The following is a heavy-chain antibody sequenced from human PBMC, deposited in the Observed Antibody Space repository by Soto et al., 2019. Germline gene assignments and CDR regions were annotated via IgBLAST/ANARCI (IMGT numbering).Heavy chain of an antibody. J-gene: IGHJ6*02. V-gene: IGHV3-23*01. CDR3: AKDSSIAAYYYGMEV. CDR2: ISGSGGST. Sequence: GGSLRLSCAASGFTFSSYAMSLVRPAPGKGLEWVSAISGSGGSTYYADSVKGRFTISRDNSKNTLYLQMNSLRAEDTAVYYCAKDSSIAAYYYGMEVWGQGTTVTVSS. CDR1: GFTFSSYA. D-gene: IGHD6-6*01.